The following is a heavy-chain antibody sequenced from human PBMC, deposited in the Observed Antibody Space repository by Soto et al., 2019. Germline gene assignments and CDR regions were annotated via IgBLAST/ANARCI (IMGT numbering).Heavy chain of an antibody. Sequence: GASVKVSCKASGYTFTSYGISWVRQAPGQGLEWMGWISAYNGNTNYAQKLQGRVTMTTDTSTSTAYMELRSLRSDDTAVYYCARDRVSYCGGDCPFDPWGQGTLVTSPQ. D-gene: IGHD2-21*02. J-gene: IGHJ5*02. CDR3: ARDRVSYCGGDCPFDP. CDR1: GYTFTSYG. CDR2: ISAYNGNT. V-gene: IGHV1-18*01.